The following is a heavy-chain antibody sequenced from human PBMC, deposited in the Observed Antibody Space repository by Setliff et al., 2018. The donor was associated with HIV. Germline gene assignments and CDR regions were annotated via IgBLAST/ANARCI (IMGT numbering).Heavy chain of an antibody. V-gene: IGHV4-31*03. Sequence: SETLSLTCTVSGGSISSGGYYWSWIRQHPGKGLEWIGYIYYSGSTYYNPSLKSRVTISVDTSKNQFSLKLSSVTAADTAVYYCARTAGSNWSYYYYYYMDVWGKGTTVTVSS. CDR1: GGSISSGGYY. CDR2: IYYSGST. CDR3: ARTAGSNWSYYYYYYMDV. D-gene: IGHD6-13*01. J-gene: IGHJ6*03.